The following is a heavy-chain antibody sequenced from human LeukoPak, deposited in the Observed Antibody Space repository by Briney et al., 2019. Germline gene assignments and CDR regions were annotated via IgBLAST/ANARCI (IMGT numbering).Heavy chain of an antibody. CDR2: IWYDGSNK. D-gene: IGHD1-1*01. V-gene: IGHV3-30*02. Sequence: GGSLRLSCAASGFTFSSYGMHWVRQAPGKGLEWVAVIWYDGSNKYYADSVKGRFTISRDNSKNTLYLQMNSLRAEDTAVYYCAKEIRDDSSYYYYYMDVWGKGTTVTVSS. J-gene: IGHJ6*03. CDR1: GFTFSSYG. CDR3: AKEIRDDSSYYYYYMDV.